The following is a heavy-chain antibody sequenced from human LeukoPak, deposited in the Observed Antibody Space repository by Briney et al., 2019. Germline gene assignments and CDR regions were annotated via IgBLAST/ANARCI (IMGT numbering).Heavy chain of an antibody. V-gene: IGHV1-69*01. CDR2: IIPIFGTA. J-gene: IGHJ4*02. D-gene: IGHD3-22*01. CDR3: ARVPVHYYDSSGYYDY. CDR1: GGTFSSYA. Sequence: SVKVSCKASGGTFSSYAISWVRQAPGQGLEWMGGIIPIFGTANYAQKFQGRVTITADESTSTAYMELSSLRSEDTAVYYCARVPVHYYDSSGYYDYWGQGALVTVSS.